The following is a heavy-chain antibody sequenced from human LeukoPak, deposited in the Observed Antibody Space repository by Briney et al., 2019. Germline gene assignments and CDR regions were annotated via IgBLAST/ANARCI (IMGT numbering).Heavy chain of an antibody. CDR1: GYTLTSYY. Sequence: GASVKVSCKASGYTLTSYYMHWVRQPPGQGLEWMGIIDPSDGSTIYAQKFQGRVTMTRDTSTSTVHMEPSSLRSDDTAVYYCAYEARAVSSSWSDYWGQGTLVTVSS. CDR3: AYEARAVSSSWSDY. D-gene: IGHD6-13*01. J-gene: IGHJ4*02. V-gene: IGHV1-46*01. CDR2: IDPSDGST.